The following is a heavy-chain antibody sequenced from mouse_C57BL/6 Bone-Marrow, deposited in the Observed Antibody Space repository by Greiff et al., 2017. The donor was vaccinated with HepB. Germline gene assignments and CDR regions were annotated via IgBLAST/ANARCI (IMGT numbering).Heavy chain of an antibody. J-gene: IGHJ1*03. CDR3: ARSEYYGYDYWYFDV. CDR1: GYAFTNYL. V-gene: IGHV1-54*01. CDR2: INPGSGGT. Sequence: QVQLQQSGAELVRPGTSVKVSCKASGYAFTNYLIEWVKQRPGQGLEWIGVINPGSGGTNYNEKFKGKATLTADKSSSTAYMQLSSLTSEDSAVYFCARSEYYGYDYWYFDVWGTGTTVTVSS. D-gene: IGHD2-2*01.